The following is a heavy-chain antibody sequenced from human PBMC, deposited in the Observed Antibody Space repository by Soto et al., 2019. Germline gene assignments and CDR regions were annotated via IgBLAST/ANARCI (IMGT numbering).Heavy chain of an antibody. CDR1: GFTFSSYE. CDR2: ISGSGSTI. Sequence: XESLRLSCAASGFTFSSYEMNWVRQAPGKGLEWLSHISGSGSTIFYADSVKGRFTISRDNARNSVYLQMNSLRAEDTAVYYCARGLWSGYLAGFDPWGQGTLVTVSS. J-gene: IGHJ5*02. CDR3: ARGLWSGYLAGFDP. D-gene: IGHD3-3*01. V-gene: IGHV3-48*03.